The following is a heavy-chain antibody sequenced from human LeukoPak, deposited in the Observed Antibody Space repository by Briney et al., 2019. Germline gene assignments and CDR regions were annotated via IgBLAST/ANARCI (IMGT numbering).Heavy chain of an antibody. CDR2: MNQDRSQK. V-gene: IGHV3-7*03. J-gene: IGHJ4*02. D-gene: IGHD3-10*01. CDR3: ARDRGYGSGSYYIRVFDY. CDR1: GFTFRSYW. Sequence: GGSLRLSCAASGFTFRSYWMSWVRQAPGKGLEWVANMNQDRSQKYYVDSVRGRFTISRDNAKSSLFLQMNSLRAEDTAVYYCARDRGYGSGSYYIRVFDYWGQGTLVTVSS.